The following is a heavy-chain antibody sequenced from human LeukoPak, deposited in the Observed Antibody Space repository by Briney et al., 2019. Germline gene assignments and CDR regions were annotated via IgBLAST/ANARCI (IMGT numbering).Heavy chain of an antibody. CDR2: INQDGSET. D-gene: IGHD1-26*01. J-gene: IGHJ4*02. CDR1: GFPFTNYW. Sequence: GGSLRLSCAASGFPFTNYWMIWVRQAPGKRPEWVGNINQDGSETNYVDSVKGRFSMSRDNAKTSLYLQMNSLRAEDTAVYYCATDRKVGAGVPRFDYWGQGALVTVPS. V-gene: IGHV3-7*01. CDR3: ATDRKVGAGVPRFDY.